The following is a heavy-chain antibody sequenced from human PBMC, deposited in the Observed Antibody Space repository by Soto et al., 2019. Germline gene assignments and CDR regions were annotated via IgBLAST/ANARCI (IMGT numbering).Heavy chain of an antibody. J-gene: IGHJ4*02. CDR1: GYSISSGYY. D-gene: IGHD3-3*01. CDR3: ARTYYDFWSGHGFVDY. V-gene: IGHV4-38-2*01. CDR2: IYHSGST. Sequence: ASETLSLTCAVSGYSISSGYYCGWIRQPPGKGLEWIGSIYHSGSTYYNPSLKSRVTISVDTSKNQFSLKLSSVTAADTAVYYCARTYYDFWSGHGFVDYWGQGTLVTVSS.